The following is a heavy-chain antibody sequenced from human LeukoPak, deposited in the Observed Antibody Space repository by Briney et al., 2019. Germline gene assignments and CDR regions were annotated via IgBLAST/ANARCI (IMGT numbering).Heavy chain of an antibody. V-gene: IGHV4-39*01. Sequence: GSLRLSCAASGFTLSSYWMTWVRQAPGKGLEWIGSIYYSGSTYYNPSLKSRVTISVDTSKNQFSLKLSSVTAADTAVYYCARPSSGWYGGVFDYWGQGTLVTVSS. J-gene: IGHJ4*02. CDR1: GFTLSSYW. CDR3: ARPSSGWYGGVFDY. CDR2: IYYSGST. D-gene: IGHD6-19*01.